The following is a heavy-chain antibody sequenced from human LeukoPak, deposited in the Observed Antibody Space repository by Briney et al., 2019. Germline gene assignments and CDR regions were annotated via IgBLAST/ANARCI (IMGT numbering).Heavy chain of an antibody. J-gene: IGHJ4*02. CDR1: GFTFSSYW. CDR2: IKQDGSEK. V-gene: IGHV3-7*05. CDR3: ASGTDSYDSGGFFREPFFAY. Sequence: GGSLRLSCAASGFTFSSYWMSWVRQAPGKGLEWVANIKQDGSEKYYVDSVKGRFTVSRDSAKKSLYLQMNNLRAEDTAVYYCASGTDSYDSGGFFREPFFAYWGQGTLVSVSS. D-gene: IGHD3-22*01.